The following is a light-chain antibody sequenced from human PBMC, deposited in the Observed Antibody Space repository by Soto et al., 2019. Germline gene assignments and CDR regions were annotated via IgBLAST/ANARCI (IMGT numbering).Light chain of an antibody. CDR1: QTVRNNY. CDR2: GAS. J-gene: IGKJ1*01. CDR3: QKYNSAPRT. V-gene: IGKV3-20*01. Sequence: EFVLTQSPGTLSLSPGERATLSCRASQTVRNNYLAWYQQKPGQAPRLLIYGASSRATGIPDRFSGSGSGTDFTLTISRLEPEDVATYYCQKYNSAPRTFGQGTKVDIK.